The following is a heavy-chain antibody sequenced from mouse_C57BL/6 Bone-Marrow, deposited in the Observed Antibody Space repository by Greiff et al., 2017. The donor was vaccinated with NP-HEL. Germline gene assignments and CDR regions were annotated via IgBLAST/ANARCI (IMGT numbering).Heavy chain of an antibody. J-gene: IGHJ2*01. CDR3: GRAVGSSGYLDD. D-gene: IGHD3-2*02. CDR1: GYTFTSYG. Sequence: VLLVESGAELARPGASVTLSCTVSGYTFTSYGISWVKQRTGQDLEWIGELYPRSGNTYYNAKFKRKATLTADKSSSSAYMELRSLTSEDSAVYCGGRAVGSSGYLDDWGQGATLTVSS. V-gene: IGHV1-81*01. CDR2: LYPRSGNT.